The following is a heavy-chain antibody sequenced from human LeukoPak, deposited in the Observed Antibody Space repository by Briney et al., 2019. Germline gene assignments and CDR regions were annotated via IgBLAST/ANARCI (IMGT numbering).Heavy chain of an antibody. V-gene: IGHV3-11*01. D-gene: IGHD6-13*01. CDR2: ISSTGGTI. CDR3: ARDLMKSSWYPYYFDY. CDR1: GFTFSDHY. Sequence: GGSLRLSCVVSGFTFSDHYMSWIRQAPGKGLEWVSYISSTGGTIDYTDSVKGRFTISRDNAKNSLYLQMNSLRAEDTAVYYCARDLMKSSWYPYYFDYWGQGALVTVSS. J-gene: IGHJ4*02.